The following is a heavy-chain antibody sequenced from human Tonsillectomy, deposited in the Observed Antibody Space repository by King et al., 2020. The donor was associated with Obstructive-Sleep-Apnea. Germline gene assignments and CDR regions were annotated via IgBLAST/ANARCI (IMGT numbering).Heavy chain of an antibody. V-gene: IGHV3-15*01. Sequence: DVQLVESGGGLVKPGGSLRLSCAASGFTFSHALMNWVRQAPGKGLEWVGRIKRKADGGTIEYAAPVKGRFTISRDDSKDTLYLQMNSLKSEDTAVYYCTTRGYSYEDYYTMDAWGQGTTVTVS. D-gene: IGHD5-18*01. CDR2: IKRKADGGTI. CDR1: GFTFSHAL. J-gene: IGHJ6*02. CDR3: TTRGYSYEDYYTMDA.